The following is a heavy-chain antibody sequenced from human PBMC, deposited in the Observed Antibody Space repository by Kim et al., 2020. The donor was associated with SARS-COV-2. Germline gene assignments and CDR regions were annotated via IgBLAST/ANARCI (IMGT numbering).Heavy chain of an antibody. V-gene: IGHV4-59*01. CDR3: ARVGSSSGYYADY. J-gene: IGHJ4*02. D-gene: IGHD3-22*01. Sequence: YNPTLESRVPISVDTSKDQFSLKLSSVTAADTAVYYCARVGSSSGYYADYWGQGTLVTVSS.